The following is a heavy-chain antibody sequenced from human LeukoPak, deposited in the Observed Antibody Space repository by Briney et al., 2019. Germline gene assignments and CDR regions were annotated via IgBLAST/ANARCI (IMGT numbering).Heavy chain of an antibody. V-gene: IGHV4-59*01. D-gene: IGHD6-19*01. Sequence: SETLSLTCTVSGGSISTYYWSWIRQSPGKGLEWIGYINYSGSTNYIPSLKSRVTVSVDTSKKQFSLRLSSVTAADTAVYYCARAVAASYFDYWGQETLVTVSS. CDR3: ARAVAASYFDY. CDR2: INYSGST. CDR1: GGSISTYY. J-gene: IGHJ4*02.